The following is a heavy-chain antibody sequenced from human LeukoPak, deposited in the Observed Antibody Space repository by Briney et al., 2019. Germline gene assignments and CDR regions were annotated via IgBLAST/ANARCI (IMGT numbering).Heavy chain of an antibody. CDR2: IYSSGST. D-gene: IGHD6-19*01. V-gene: IGHV4-4*07. CDR3: ARVRGFSSGHGGWFDP. CDR1: GGSISNNY. Sequence: SETLSLTCTVSGGSISNNYWTWIRQPAGKGLEYVGRIYSSGSTHYNPSLKSRVTMSVDTSKNQFSLKLTSVTVADTALYYCARVRGFSSGHGGWFDPWGQGTLVTVSS. J-gene: IGHJ5*02.